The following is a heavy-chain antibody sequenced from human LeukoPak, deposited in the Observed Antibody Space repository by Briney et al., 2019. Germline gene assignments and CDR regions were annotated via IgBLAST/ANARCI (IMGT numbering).Heavy chain of an antibody. J-gene: IGHJ5*02. CDR3: ARVGDYGDYRWFDP. CDR1: GYSFTGYY. V-gene: IGHV1-8*02. Sequence: ASVKVSCKTSGYSFTGYYIHWVRQAPGQGLEWMGWMNPNSGNTGYAQKFQGRVTMTRNTSISTAYMELSSLRSEDTAVYYCARVGDYGDYRWFDPWGQGTLVTVSS. D-gene: IGHD4-17*01. CDR2: MNPNSGNT.